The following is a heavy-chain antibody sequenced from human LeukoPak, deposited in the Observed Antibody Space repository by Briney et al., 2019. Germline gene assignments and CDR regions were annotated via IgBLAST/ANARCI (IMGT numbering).Heavy chain of an antibody. J-gene: IGHJ6*03. CDR3: ARESPRGDFYYYYYYMDV. V-gene: IGHV1-2*02. CDR1: GYTFSNYY. Sequence: ASVKVSCKASGYTFSNYYIHWVRQAPGQGLEWMGWINCNSGGTNYAQKFQGRVTMTRDTSISTAYMELSRLRSDDTAVYYCARESPRGDFYYYYYYMDVWGKGTTVTISS. CDR2: INCNSGGT.